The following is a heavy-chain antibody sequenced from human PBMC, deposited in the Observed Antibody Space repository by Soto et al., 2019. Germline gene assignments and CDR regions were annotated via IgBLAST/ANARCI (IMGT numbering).Heavy chain of an antibody. CDR2: IYYSGST. J-gene: IGHJ5*02. CDR3: ARQNYDILTGRPNWFDP. V-gene: IGHV4-39*01. D-gene: IGHD3-9*01. CDR1: GGSISSSSYY. Sequence: QLQLQESGPGLVKPSETLSLTCTVSGGSISSSSYYWGWIRQPPGKGLEWIGSIYYSGSTYYNPSLKSRVTISVDTSKNQFSLKLSSVTAADTAVYYCARQNYDILTGRPNWFDPWGQGTLVTVSS.